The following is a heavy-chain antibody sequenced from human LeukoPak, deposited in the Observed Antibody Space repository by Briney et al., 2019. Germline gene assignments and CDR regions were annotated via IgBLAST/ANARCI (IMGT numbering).Heavy chain of an antibody. J-gene: IGHJ5*02. CDR3: GRFALSSSLDH. Sequence: GEALKISCKISGYRLTNNWIGWVRREPGKGLEWMGLIYPGYSDAKYRPSFQGEVTLSVETSISTAYLQWGGLRGADTRRYNYGRFALSSSLDHWGQGTLVTVSS. CDR1: GYRLTNNW. D-gene: IGHD6-13*01. V-gene: IGHV5-51*01. CDR2: IYPGYSDA.